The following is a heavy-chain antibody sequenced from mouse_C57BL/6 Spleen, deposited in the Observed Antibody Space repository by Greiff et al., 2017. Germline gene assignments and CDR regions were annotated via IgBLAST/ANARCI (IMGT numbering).Heavy chain of an antibody. V-gene: IGHV1-81*01. CDR3: ARGYGSGGRYFDV. CDR1: GYTFTSYG. Sequence: VQLQQSGAELVRPGASVKLSCKASGYTFTSYGISWVKQRTGQGLEWIGEIYPRSGNTNYNEKFKGKATLTADKSSSTAYMELRSLTTEDSAVSVCARGYGSGGRYFDVWGKGTTVTVSS. J-gene: IGHJ1*03. CDR2: IYPRSGNT. D-gene: IGHD1-1*01.